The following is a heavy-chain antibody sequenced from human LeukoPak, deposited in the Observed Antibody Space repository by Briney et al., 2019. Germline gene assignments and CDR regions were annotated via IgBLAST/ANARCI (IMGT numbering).Heavy chain of an antibody. V-gene: IGHV1-18*01. D-gene: IGHD3-3*01. J-gene: IGHJ4*02. CDR3: ARGGRTDYDFWNVVY. CDR1: GGTFSSYA. CDR2: ISAYTGNT. Sequence: ASVKVSCKASGGTFSSYAISWVRQAPGQGLEWMGWISAYTGNTNFAQKLQGRVTMTTDTSTSTAYMELRSLRSDDTAIYYCARGGRTDYDFWNVVYWGQGTLVTVSS.